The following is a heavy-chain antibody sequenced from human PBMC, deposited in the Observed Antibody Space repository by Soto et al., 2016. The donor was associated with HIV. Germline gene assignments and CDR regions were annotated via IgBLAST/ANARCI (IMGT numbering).Heavy chain of an antibody. V-gene: IGHV3-66*01. D-gene: IGHD6-19*01. Sequence: EVQLVESGGGLVQPGGSLRLSCAASGFTVSSNYMSWVRQAPGKGLEWVSVIYSGGSTYYADSVKGRFTISRDNSKNTLYLQMNSLRAEDTAVYYCARVRLELLSGWYEDYFDYWGQGTLVTVSS. CDR1: GFTVSSNY. CDR3: ARVRLELLSGWYEDYFDY. J-gene: IGHJ4*02. CDR2: IYSGGST.